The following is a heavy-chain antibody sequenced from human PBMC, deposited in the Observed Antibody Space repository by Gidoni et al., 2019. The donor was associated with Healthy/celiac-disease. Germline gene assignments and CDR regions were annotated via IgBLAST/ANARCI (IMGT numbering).Heavy chain of an antibody. CDR1: GFPFSSYG. Sequence: QVQLVESGGGVVQPGRPLRFSCAASGFPFSSYGMHWVRQAPGKGLEWVAVIWDDGSNKYYADSVKGRFTISRDNSKNTLYLQMNSLRAEDTAVYYCANLEWSVQSWGQGTLVTVSS. J-gene: IGHJ4*02. CDR2: IWDDGSNK. D-gene: IGHD3-3*01. V-gene: IGHV3-33*08. CDR3: ANLEWSVQS.